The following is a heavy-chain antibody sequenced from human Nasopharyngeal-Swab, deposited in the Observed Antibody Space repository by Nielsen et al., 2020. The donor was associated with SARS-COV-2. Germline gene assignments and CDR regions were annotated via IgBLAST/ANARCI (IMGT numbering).Heavy chain of an antibody. V-gene: IGHV1-69*10. D-gene: IGHD5-12*01. CDR1: GETFTNSA. CDR3: AREGEYGAYDAPDY. Sequence: SVKVSCKTSGETFTNSAISWVRQAPGQGLEWMGGIVPALGLPNYAQKFRGRLTISADRSTTTSYLELSSLRFEDTAIYYCAREGEYGAYDAPDYWGQGTLVTVSS. CDR2: IVPALGLP. J-gene: IGHJ4*02.